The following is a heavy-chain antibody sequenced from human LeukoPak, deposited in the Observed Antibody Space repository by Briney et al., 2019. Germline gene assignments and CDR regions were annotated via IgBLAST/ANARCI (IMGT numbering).Heavy chain of an antibody. Sequence: PSETLSLTCTVSGYSISSGYYWGWIRQPPGKGLEWIGSIYHSGSTYYNPSLKSRVTISVDTSKNQFSLKLSSVTAADTAVYYCARRYCSSTSCHPPDYWGQGTLVTVSS. D-gene: IGHD2-2*01. CDR2: IYHSGST. CDR1: GYSISSGYY. CDR3: ARRYCSSTSCHPPDY. V-gene: IGHV4-38-2*02. J-gene: IGHJ4*02.